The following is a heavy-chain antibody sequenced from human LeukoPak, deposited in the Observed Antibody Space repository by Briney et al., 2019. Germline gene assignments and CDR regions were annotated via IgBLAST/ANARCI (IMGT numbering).Heavy chain of an antibody. CDR2: IWSDGTNT. Sequence: GGSLRLSCAATGFTFNHYGMHWVRQAPGKGLEWVAVIWSDGTNTYYTDSVKGRFTISRVDSEKTVYLKMKSLSPEDTDVYYCARDAQRGFDYSNSLQYWGQGTPVTVST. D-gene: IGHD4-11*01. CDR1: GFTFNHYG. V-gene: IGHV3-33*01. CDR3: ARDAQRGFDYSNSLQY. J-gene: IGHJ4*02.